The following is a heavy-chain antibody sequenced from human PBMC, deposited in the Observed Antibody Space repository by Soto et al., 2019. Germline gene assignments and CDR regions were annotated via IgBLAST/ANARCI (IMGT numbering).Heavy chain of an antibody. D-gene: IGHD4-17*01. CDR2: ISGSGGST. CDR1: GFTFSSYA. J-gene: IGHJ4*02. V-gene: IGHV3-23*01. CDR3: AKDYDYGGQFDY. Sequence: SLRLSCAASGFTFSSYAMSWVRQAPGKGLEWVSAISGSGGSTYYADSVKGRFTISRDNSKNTLYLQMNSLRAEDTAVYYCAKDYDYGGQFDYWGQGTLVTVSS.